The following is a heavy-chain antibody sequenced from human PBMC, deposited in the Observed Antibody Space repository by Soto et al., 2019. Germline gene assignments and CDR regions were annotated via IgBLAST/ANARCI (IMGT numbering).Heavy chain of an antibody. CDR3: AKDQDSSGWQSPFDY. D-gene: IGHD6-19*01. J-gene: IGHJ4*02. V-gene: IGHV3-30*18. CDR1: GFTFSSYG. CDR2: ISYDGSNK. Sequence: QVQLVESGGGVVQPGRSLRLSCAASGFTFSSYGMHWVRQAPGKGLEWVAVISYDGSNKYNADSVKGRFTISRDNSKNTLYLQMNSLRAEDTAVYYCAKDQDSSGWQSPFDYWGQGTLVTVSS.